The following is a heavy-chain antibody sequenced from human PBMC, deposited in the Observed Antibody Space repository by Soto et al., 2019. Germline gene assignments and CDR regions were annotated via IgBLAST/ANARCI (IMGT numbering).Heavy chain of an antibody. CDR1: GGSFSGYY. D-gene: IGHD2-2*01. V-gene: IGHV4-34*01. Sequence: SETLSLTCAVYGGSFSGYYWSWIRQPPGKGLEWIGEINHSGSTNYNPSLKSRVTISVDTSKNQFSLKLSSVTAADTAVYYCARKLRYCSSTSCYGFDYWGQGTLVTVSS. J-gene: IGHJ4*02. CDR3: ARKLRYCSSTSCYGFDY. CDR2: INHSGST.